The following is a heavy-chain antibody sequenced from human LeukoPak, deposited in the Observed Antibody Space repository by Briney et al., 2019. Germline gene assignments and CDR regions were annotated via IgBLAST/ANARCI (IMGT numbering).Heavy chain of an antibody. V-gene: IGHV5-51*01. D-gene: IGHD3-10*01. CDR1: GYSFTSYW. Sequence: KRGESLKISCKGSGYSFTSYWIGWVRQMPGKGLEWMGIICPGDSDARKSPSFRGRVAVSADKSFSTTYLQWNSLKASDTAMYFCARHPIGGYYGSTGAPMDAFDLWGQGTMVTVSS. CDR2: ICPGDSDA. J-gene: IGHJ3*01. CDR3: ARHPIGGYYGSTGAPMDAFDL.